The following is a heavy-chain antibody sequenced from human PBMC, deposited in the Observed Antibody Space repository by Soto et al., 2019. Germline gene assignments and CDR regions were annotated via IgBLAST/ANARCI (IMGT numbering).Heavy chain of an antibody. CDR3: ARYIGAWYFDY. Sequence: EVQLVESGGGLVQPGGSLRLSCAASGFTFSSYWMSWVRQAPGKGLEWVANIKQDGSEKYYVDSVKGRFTISRDNAKNSLYLQMNSLRAEDPAVYYCARYIGAWYFDYWGQGTLVTVSS. D-gene: IGHD1-26*01. CDR1: GFTFSSYW. CDR2: IKQDGSEK. J-gene: IGHJ4*02. V-gene: IGHV3-7*03.